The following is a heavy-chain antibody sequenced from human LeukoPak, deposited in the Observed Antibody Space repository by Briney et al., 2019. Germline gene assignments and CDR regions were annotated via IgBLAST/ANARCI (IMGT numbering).Heavy chain of an antibody. D-gene: IGHD3-3*01. V-gene: IGHV4-59*01. CDR3: AGXXGSGYYGYYXYXXXDX. CDR1: GGSISSYY. J-gene: IGHJ6*03. Sequence: PSETLSLTCTVSGGSISSYYWSWIRQPPGKGLEWIGYIYYSGSTNYNPSLKSRVTISVDTSKNQFSLKLSSVTAADTAVYYCAGXXGSGYYGYYXYXXXDXXGK. CDR2: IYYSGST.